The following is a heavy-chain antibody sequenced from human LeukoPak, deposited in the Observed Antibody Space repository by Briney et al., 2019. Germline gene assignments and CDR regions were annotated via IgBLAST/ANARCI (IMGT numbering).Heavy chain of an antibody. D-gene: IGHD7-27*01. V-gene: IGHV6-1*01. Sequence: SQTLSLTCAISGDSVSSNSAAWTWIRQSPSRGLEWLGRTYYRSKWYKEYALSVRSRITINPDTSKNQFSLQLNSVTPEDTAVYYCTSLTGDTDYWGQGILVTVSS. CDR3: TSLTGDTDY. CDR1: GDSVSSNSAA. CDR2: TYYRSKWYK. J-gene: IGHJ4*02.